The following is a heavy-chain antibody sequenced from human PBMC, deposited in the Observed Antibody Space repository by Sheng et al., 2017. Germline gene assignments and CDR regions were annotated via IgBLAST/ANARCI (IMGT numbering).Heavy chain of an antibody. CDR1: GFSLSTSGVG. D-gene: IGHD1-26*01. V-gene: IGHV2-5*01. CDR3: AHRGFPWELGGFDP. Sequence: QITLKESGPTLVKPTQTLTLTSTFSGFSLSTSGVGVGWIRQPPGKALEWLALIYWNDDKRYSPSLKSRLTITKDTSKNQVVLTMTNMDPVDTATYYCAHRGFPWELGGFDPWGQGTLVTVSS. J-gene: IGHJ5*02. CDR2: IYWNDDK.